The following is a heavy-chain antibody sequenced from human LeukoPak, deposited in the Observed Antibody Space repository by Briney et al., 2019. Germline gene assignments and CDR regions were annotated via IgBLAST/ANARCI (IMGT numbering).Heavy chain of an antibody. CDR2: IINSGVT. J-gene: IGHJ4*02. Sequence: SETLSLTCTVSGDSISDYHWSWIRQPAGKGLEWIGRIINSGVTNYNPSLNSRVTISVDRSKNQFSLRLTSVTAADTAVYYCGTSEVGSSSYESYDYWGQGTQVTVS. V-gene: IGHV4-4*07. CDR3: GTSEVGSSSYESYDY. D-gene: IGHD1-26*01. CDR1: GDSISDYH.